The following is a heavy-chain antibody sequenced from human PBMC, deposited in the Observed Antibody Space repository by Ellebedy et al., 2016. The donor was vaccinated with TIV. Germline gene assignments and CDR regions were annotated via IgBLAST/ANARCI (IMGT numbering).Heavy chain of an antibody. CDR1: GCTFTSYW. CDR3: ARSHSLPRAMDV. V-gene: IGHV5-10-1*01. Sequence: ASVKVSXXGSGCTFTSYWITWVRQMPGKGLEWMGRIDPTDSYTNYSPSFQGHVNMSADKSTCTAYLQWSKLQASDTAIYYCARSHSLPRAMDVWGQGTTVTVSS. J-gene: IGHJ6*02. D-gene: IGHD1-26*01. CDR2: IDPTDSYT.